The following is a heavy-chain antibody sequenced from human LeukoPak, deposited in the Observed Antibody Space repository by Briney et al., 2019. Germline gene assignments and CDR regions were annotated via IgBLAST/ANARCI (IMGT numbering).Heavy chain of an antibody. CDR2: INHSGST. CDR3: ARDSGGPYWYYYGMDV. CDR1: GGSFSGYY. V-gene: IGHV4-34*01. Sequence: SETLSLTCAVYGGSFSGYYWSWIRQPPGKGLEWIGEINHSGSTNYNPSLKSRVTISVDTSKNQVSLRLTSVTAADTAVYYCARDSGGPYWYYYGMDVWGRGTTVTVSS. D-gene: IGHD2-8*02. J-gene: IGHJ6*02.